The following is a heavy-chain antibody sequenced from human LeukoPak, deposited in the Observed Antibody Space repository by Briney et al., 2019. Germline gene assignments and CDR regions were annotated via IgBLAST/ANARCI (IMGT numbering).Heavy chain of an antibody. CDR1: GYSFTTYW. Sequence: HGESLKISCKVSGYSFTTYWIGWVRQMPGKGLGWMGIIYPGDSDTRYSPSFQGQVTISADKSISAAYLQWSSLKASDIAMYYCARDNGSGSYGDWGQGTLVTVSS. CDR3: ARDNGSGSYGD. J-gene: IGHJ4*02. CDR2: IYPGDSDT. D-gene: IGHD3-10*01. V-gene: IGHV5-51*01.